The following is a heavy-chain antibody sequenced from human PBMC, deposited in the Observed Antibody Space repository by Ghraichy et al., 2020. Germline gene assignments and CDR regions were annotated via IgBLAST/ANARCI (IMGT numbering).Heavy chain of an antibody. Sequence: ASVKVSCKTGKAHVCTSVTGWQRVSPRQGQERKGWISAKNGHTKYAQKFQGRVTMTTDTSTRTVYMEMKSLRSDDTAVYFCARGGPLEAYGSSFDDWGQGTLVIVSS. D-gene: IGHD3-10*01. CDR2: ISAKNGHT. J-gene: IGHJ4*02. V-gene: IGHV1-18*01. CDR1: KAHVCTSV. CDR3: ARGGPLEAYGSSFDD.